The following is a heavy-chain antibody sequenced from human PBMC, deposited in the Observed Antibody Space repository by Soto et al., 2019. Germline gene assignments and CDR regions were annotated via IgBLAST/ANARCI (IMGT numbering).Heavy chain of an antibody. V-gene: IGHV4-34*01. D-gene: IGHD6-13*01. Sequence: SETLSLTCAVYGGSFSGYYWSWIRQPPGKGLEWIGEINHSGSTNYNPSLKSRVTISVDTSKNQFSLKLSSVTAADTAVYYCARGPSSHTTYYMDVWGKGTTVTVS. CDR3: ARGPSSHTTYYMDV. CDR2: INHSGST. CDR1: GGSFSGYY. J-gene: IGHJ6*03.